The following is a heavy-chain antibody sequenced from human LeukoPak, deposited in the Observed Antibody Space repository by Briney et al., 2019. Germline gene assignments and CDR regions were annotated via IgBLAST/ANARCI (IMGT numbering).Heavy chain of an antibody. CDR2: ISAYNGNT. J-gene: IGHJ4*02. CDR3: ARDERYSYGHEQFDY. D-gene: IGHD5-18*01. Sequence: ASVKVSCKASGYTFTSYGIIWVRQAPGQGLEWMGWISAYNGNTNYAQKLQGRVTMTTDTSTSTAYMELRSLRSDDTAVYYCARDERYSYGHEQFDYWGQGTLVTVSS. V-gene: IGHV1-18*01. CDR1: GYTFTSYG.